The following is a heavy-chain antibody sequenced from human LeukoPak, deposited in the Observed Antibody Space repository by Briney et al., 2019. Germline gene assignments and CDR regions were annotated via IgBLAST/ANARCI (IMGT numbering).Heavy chain of an antibody. V-gene: IGHV7-4-1*02. CDR2: INTNTGNP. D-gene: IGHD3-22*01. Sequence: ASVKVSCKASGYTFTSYAMNWVRQAPGQGLEWMGWINTNTGNPTYAQGFTGRFVFSLDTPVSTAYLQISSLKAEDTAVYYCARESRHYDSSGYYMDYWGQGTLVTVSS. CDR1: GYTFTSYA. CDR3: ARESRHYDSSGYYMDY. J-gene: IGHJ4*02.